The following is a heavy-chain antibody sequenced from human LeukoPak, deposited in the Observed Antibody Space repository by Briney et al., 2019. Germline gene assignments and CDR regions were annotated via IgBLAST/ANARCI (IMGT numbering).Heavy chain of an antibody. J-gene: IGHJ6*03. V-gene: IGHV1-8*01. CDR1: GYTFTSYD. Sequence: ASVKVSCKASGYTFTSYDINWVRQATGQGLEWMGWMNPNSGNTGYAQKFQGRVTMTRNTSISTAYMELSSLRSEDTAVYYCARTPYYYGSGSPAGKGYYYYMDVWGKGTTVTISS. D-gene: IGHD3-10*01. CDR3: ARTPYYYGSGSPAGKGYYYYMDV. CDR2: MNPNSGNT.